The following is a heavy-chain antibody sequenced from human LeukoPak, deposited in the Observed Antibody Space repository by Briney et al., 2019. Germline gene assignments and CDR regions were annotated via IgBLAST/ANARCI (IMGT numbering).Heavy chain of an antibody. D-gene: IGHD3-10*01. CDR2: ISAYNGNT. J-gene: IGHJ3*02. V-gene: IGHV1-18*01. CDR1: GYTFTSYG. Sequence: ASVKVSCKASGYTFTSYGISWVRQAPGQGLEWMGWISAYNGNTNYAQKLQGRVTMTTDTSTSTAYMELRSLRSDDTAVYYCASKTPHSRWFSRRDDAFDIWGQGTMVTVSS. CDR3: ASKTPHSRWFSRRDDAFDI.